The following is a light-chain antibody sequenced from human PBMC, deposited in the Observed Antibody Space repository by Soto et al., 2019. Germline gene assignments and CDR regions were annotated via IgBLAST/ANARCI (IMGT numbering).Light chain of an antibody. CDR3: CSYAGSSIPYV. V-gene: IGLV2-23*01. CDR1: SSDVGSYNL. CDR2: EGT. Sequence: QSVLTQPASVSGSPGQSITISCTGTSSDVGSYNLVSWYQQHPGKAPKLIIYEGTKRPSGVSNRFSGSKSDNTASLTISGPQADDEADYYCCSYAGSSIPYVFGTGTKVTVL. J-gene: IGLJ1*01.